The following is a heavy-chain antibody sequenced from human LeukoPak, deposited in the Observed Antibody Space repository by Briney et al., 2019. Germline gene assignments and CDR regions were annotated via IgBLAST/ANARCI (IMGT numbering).Heavy chain of an antibody. CDR3: AYGGYCSSTSCYGGYFQH. CDR2: IRYDGSNK. J-gene: IGHJ1*01. Sequence: PGGSLRLSCAASGFTFSSYGMHWVRQAPGKGLEWVAFIRYDGSNKYYADSVKGRFTISRDNSKNTLYLQMNSLRAEDTAVYYCAYGGYCSSTSCYGGYFQHWGQGTLVTVSS. D-gene: IGHD2-2*01. V-gene: IGHV3-30*02. CDR1: GFTFSSYG.